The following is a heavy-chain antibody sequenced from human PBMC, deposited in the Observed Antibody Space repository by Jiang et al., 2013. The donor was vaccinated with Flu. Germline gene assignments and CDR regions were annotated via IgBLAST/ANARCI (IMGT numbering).Heavy chain of an antibody. V-gene: IGHV4-38-2*02. Sequence: LLKPSETLSLTCTVSDYSISSGYYWGWIRQSPGKGLEWIGSIYHSGKTYYNPSLRSRVTISVDTSKNQFSLRLPSVTAADTAMYYCARGLMRSSSSDPHNCFDPWGPGNPWSPSPQ. D-gene: IGHD6-6*01. CDR1: DYSISSGYY. J-gene: IGHJ5*02. CDR3: ARGLMRSSSSDPHNCFDP. CDR2: IYHSGKT.